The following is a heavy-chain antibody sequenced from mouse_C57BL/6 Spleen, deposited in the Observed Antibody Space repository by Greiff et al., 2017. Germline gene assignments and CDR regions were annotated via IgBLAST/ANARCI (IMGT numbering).Heavy chain of an antibody. CDR3: ARSLPIYYDY. CDR2: INPNNGGT. Sequence: EVQLQQSGPELVKPGASVKISCKASGYTFTDYYMNWVKQSHGKSLEWIGDINPNNGGTSYNQKFKGKATLTVDKSSSTAYMELRSLTSEDSAVYYCARSLPIYYDYWGQGTTLTVSS. J-gene: IGHJ2*01. CDR1: GYTFTDYY. V-gene: IGHV1-26*01.